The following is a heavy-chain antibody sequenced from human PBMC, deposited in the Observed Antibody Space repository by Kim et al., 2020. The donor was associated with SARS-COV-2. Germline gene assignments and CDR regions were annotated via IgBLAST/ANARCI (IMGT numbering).Heavy chain of an antibody. J-gene: IGHJ4*02. D-gene: IGHD6-19*01. Sequence: VKDRFNITRDDAKDSLYLQMNSLRAEDTAVYYCARAYSSGWAYFDYWGQGTLVTVSS. V-gene: IGHV3-11*06. CDR3: ARAYSSGWAYFDY.